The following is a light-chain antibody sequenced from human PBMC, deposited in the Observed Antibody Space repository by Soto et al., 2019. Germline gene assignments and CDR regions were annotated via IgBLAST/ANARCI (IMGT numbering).Light chain of an antibody. J-gene: IGKJ1*01. CDR3: QXXGSSPRT. CDR1: HSVSSSY. V-gene: IGKV3-20*01. Sequence: EIVLTQSPGTLSLSPGERATLSCRASHSVSSSYLAWYQQKPGQAPRLLIYGASSRATGIPDRFSGSGSGTDFTLTISRLEPEDFAVYYXQXXGSSPRTFXQGTKVEIK. CDR2: GAS.